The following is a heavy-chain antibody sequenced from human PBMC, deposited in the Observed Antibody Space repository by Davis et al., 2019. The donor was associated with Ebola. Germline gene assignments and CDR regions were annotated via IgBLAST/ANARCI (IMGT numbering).Heavy chain of an antibody. CDR2: INHSGST. J-gene: IGHJ5*02. V-gene: IGHV4-34*01. D-gene: IGHD2-2*01. CDR1: GGSFSGYY. Sequence: MPSETLSLTCAVYGGSFSGYYWSWIRQPPGKGLEWIGEINHSGSTNYNPSLKSRVTISVDTSKNQFSLKLSSVTAADTAVYYCAREYYQLLFHNWFDPWGQGTLVTVSS. CDR3: AREYYQLLFHNWFDP.